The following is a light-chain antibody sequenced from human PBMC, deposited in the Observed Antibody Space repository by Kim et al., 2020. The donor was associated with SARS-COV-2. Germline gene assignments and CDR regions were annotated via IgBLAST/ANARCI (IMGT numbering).Light chain of an antibody. CDR3: QVWDSSSDHVV. CDR2: YDS. Sequence: SYELTQPPSGSVAPGKTARIPCGGNNIGSKRVHWYQQKPGQAPVLVIYYDSDRPSGIPERFSGSNSGNTATLTISRVEAGDEADYYCQVWDSSSDHVVFGGGTQLTVL. V-gene: IGLV3-21*04. J-gene: IGLJ2*01. CDR1: NIGSKR.